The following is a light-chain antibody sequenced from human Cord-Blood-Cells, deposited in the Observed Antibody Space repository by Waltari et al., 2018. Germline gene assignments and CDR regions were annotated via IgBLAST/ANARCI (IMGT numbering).Light chain of an antibody. CDR3: QQYNSYLT. CDR1: QSISSW. CDR2: DAS. J-gene: IGKJ4*01. Sequence: DIQMTQSPSTLSASVGDRLTITCRASQSISSWLAWYQQKPGKAPKLLIYDASSLESGVPSRFSGSGSGTEFTLTISSLQPDDFATYYCQQYNSYLTFGGGTKVEIK. V-gene: IGKV1-5*01.